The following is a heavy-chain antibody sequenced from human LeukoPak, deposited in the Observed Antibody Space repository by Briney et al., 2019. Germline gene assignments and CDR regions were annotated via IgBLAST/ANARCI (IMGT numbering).Heavy chain of an antibody. CDR1: GFNFSTYS. CDR3: ARDPEDYFDF. V-gene: IGHV3-48*02. CDR2: ISGSGLTI. J-gene: IGHJ4*02. Sequence: PGGSLRLSCEASGFNFSTYSMNWVRQAPGKGLEWMSYISGSGLTIYYADSVKGRFTISRDNAKNSLYLHMNNLRDEDTALYYCARDPEDYFDFWGQGILVTVSS.